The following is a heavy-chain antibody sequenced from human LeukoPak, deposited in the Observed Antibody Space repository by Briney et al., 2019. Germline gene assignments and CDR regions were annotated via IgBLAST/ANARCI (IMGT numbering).Heavy chain of an antibody. CDR3: AKASIAAAGGYFQH. V-gene: IGHV3-30*18. CDR1: GFTFSSYG. Sequence: PGGSLRLSCAASGFTFSSYGMHWVRQAQGKGLEWVALISYDGNNKYYGDSVKGRFTISRDKSKNTLFLQMNSLRAEDTAVYYCAKASIAAAGGYFQHWGQGTLVTVSS. J-gene: IGHJ1*01. D-gene: IGHD6-13*01. CDR2: ISYDGNNK.